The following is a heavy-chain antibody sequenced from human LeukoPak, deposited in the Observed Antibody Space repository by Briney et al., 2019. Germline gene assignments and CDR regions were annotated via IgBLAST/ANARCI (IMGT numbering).Heavy chain of an antibody. CDR2: MNEDGSKR. J-gene: IGHJ6*02. D-gene: IGHD3-16*01. CDR3: ATYTHWVAGDV. Sequence: AGSLRLSCAASGFTFSKSWMSWVRQAPGKGLEWVANMNEDGSKRDYVDSVKGRFTISRDNARKSLYLQMSSLRAEDTAVYYCATYTHWVAGDVWGQGTTVTVSS. V-gene: IGHV3-7*01. CDR1: GFTFSKSW.